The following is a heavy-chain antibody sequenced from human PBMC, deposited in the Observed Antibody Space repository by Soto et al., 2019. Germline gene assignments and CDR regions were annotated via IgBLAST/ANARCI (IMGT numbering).Heavy chain of an antibody. V-gene: IGHV1-18*01. J-gene: IGHJ4*02. D-gene: IGHD3-16*01. CDR3: ARVIGGLYYFDY. CDR2: ISAYNGNT. Sequence: ASVKVSCKASGYTFTSYGISWVRQAPGQGLEWMGWISAYNGNTNYAQKFQGRVTITRDTSASTAYMELSSLRSEDTAVYYCARVIGGLYYFDYWGQETLVTVSS. CDR1: GYTFTSYG.